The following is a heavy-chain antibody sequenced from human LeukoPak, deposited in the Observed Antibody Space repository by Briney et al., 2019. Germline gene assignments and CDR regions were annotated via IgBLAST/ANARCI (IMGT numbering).Heavy chain of an antibody. CDR2: MNPTSGNT. V-gene: IGHV1-8*01. Sequence: ASVKVPCKASGYTFTSYDINWVRQATGQGLEWMGWMNPTSGNTGYAQKFQGRVTMTRNTSISTAYMELSSLRSEDTAVYYCARGRIAARSSWSDPWGQGTLVTVSS. CDR1: GYTFTSYD. D-gene: IGHD6-6*01. CDR3: ARGRIAARSSWSDP. J-gene: IGHJ5*02.